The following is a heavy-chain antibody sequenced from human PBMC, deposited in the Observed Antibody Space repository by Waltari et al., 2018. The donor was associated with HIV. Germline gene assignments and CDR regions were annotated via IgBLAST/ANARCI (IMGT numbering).Heavy chain of an antibody. CDR3: ARHSSSHPYYYAMDV. CDR2: ISGTGDHT. J-gene: IGHJ6*02. V-gene: IGHV3-23*01. Sequence: EVQLLESGGGLVQPGQSLRISCTVSGFSFVTYAMCWVRQAPGKGLEWVSAISGTGDHTFYADSVKGRFTISRDNSKRTLYLQMNSLRAEDTALYYCARHSSSHPYYYAMDVWGQGTTVTVSS. D-gene: IGHD6-13*01. CDR1: GFSFVTYA.